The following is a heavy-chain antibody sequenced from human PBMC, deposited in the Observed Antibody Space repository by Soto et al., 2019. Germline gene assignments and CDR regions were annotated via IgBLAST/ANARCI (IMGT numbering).Heavy chain of an antibody. D-gene: IGHD6-6*01. V-gene: IGHV4-4*02. CDR1: GGSISSSNW. CDR2: IYHSGRT. J-gene: IGHJ4*02. Sequence: SETLSLTCAVSGGSISSSNWWSWVRQPPGKGLEWIGEIYHSGRTNYNPSLKSRVTISVDKSKNQFSLKLSSVTAADTAVYYCASMEYSSSSGEYWGQGTLVTVSS. CDR3: ASMEYSSSSGEY.